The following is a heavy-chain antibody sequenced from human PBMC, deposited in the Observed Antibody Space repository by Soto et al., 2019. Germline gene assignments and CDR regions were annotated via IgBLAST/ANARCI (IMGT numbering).Heavy chain of an antibody. CDR1: GGSLSGYY. V-gene: IGHV4-34*01. D-gene: IGHD5-12*01. Sequence: QVQLQQWGAGLLKPSETLSLNCAVTGGSLSGYYWSWIRQPPGKGLEWIGEVKDGGHTNYSPSLRGRVTIASGTPNSQFSLRLVSVTAADTGVYYCARGQEGVVATHWDQGSLVTVSS. J-gene: IGHJ4*02. CDR3: ARGQEGVVATH. CDR2: VKDGGHT.